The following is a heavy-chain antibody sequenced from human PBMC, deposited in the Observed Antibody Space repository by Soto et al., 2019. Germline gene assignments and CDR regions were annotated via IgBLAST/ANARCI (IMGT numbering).Heavy chain of an antibody. V-gene: IGHV1-24*01. CDR2: FDPEDGET. D-gene: IGHD3-22*01. CDR1: GYTLTELS. CDR3: TIDSSGYYAVDY. J-gene: IGHJ4*02. Sequence: ASVKVSCKVSGYTLTELSMHWVRQAPGKGLEWMGGFDPEDGETIYAQKFQGRVTMTEDTSTDTAYMELSSLRSEDTAVYYCTIDSSGYYAVDYWGQGTPVTVAS.